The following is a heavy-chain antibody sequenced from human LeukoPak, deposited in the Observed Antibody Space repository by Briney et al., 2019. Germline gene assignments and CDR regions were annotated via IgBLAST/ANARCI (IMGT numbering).Heavy chain of an antibody. J-gene: IGHJ4*02. Sequence: PGGSLRLSCAVSGFSFSSYAMSWVRQAPGKGLEWVSAISASGGSTYYADSVKGRFTISRDNSKNTLFLQMNSLRAEDTAVYYCAKDLKGMAAAAHFDYWGQGTLVTVSS. D-gene: IGHD6-13*01. CDR2: ISASGGST. CDR1: GFSFSSYA. CDR3: AKDLKGMAAAAHFDY. V-gene: IGHV3-23*01.